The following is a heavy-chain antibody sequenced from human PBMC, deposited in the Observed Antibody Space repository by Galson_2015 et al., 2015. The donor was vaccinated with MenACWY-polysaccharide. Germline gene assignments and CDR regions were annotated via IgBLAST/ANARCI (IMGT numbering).Heavy chain of an antibody. J-gene: IGHJ4*02. D-gene: IGHD3-10*02. V-gene: IGHV1-18*01. CDR1: GYTFINYG. CDR2: ISVYDGNT. CDR3: ARRQLYSPDY. Sequence: SVKVSCKASGYTFINYGISWARQAPGQGLEWMGWISVYDGNTNYAQKLQGRVTMTTDTSTSTAYMELRSLRSDDTALYYCARRQLYSPDYWGQGTLVTVSS.